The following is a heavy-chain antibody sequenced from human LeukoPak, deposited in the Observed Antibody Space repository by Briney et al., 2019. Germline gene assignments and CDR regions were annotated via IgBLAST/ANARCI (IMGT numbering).Heavy chain of an antibody. V-gene: IGHV4-31*03. CDR2: MFYSGGT. J-gene: IGHJ4*02. CDR3: ARGDPLRY. Sequence: SQTLSFTCTVSGGAISSGGYYWSWIRQHPEKGPEWIGHMFYSGGTYYNPSLKSRVSMSVDTSQNHFSLKLTSVTAADTAVYYCARGDPLRYWGQGIRVTVSS. CDR1: GGAISSGGYY. D-gene: IGHD3-16*02.